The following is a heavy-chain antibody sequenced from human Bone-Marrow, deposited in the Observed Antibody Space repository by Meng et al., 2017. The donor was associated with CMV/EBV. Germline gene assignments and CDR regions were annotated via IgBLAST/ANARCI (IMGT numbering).Heavy chain of an antibody. V-gene: IGHV3-30*02. Sequence: GGSLRLSCAASGFIFNTYGMHWVRQVPGKGLEWVSFIRYDGSNKYYADSVKGRFTISRDNSKNTLYLQMNSLRAEDTAVYYCAKDQEAVTTDYYYGMDVWGQGTTVTVSS. CDR3: AKDQEAVTTDYYYGMDV. D-gene: IGHD4-11*01. J-gene: IGHJ6*02. CDR1: GFIFNTYG. CDR2: IRYDGSNK.